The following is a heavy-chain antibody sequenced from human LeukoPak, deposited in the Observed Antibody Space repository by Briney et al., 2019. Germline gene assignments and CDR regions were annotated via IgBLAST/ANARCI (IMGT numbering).Heavy chain of an antibody. V-gene: IGHV3-53*01. CDR3: AREQREFDAFDI. CDR2: IYSGGNT. CDR1: GFTVSTNY. J-gene: IGHJ3*02. Sequence: GGSLRLSCVVSGFTVSTNYMNWVRQPPGRGLEWVSVIYSGGNTYYTDSVKGRFTFSSDNSKNTIELRMNSLRAEDTAVYYCAREQREFDAFDIWAPGTMVTVFS. D-gene: IGHD1-1*01.